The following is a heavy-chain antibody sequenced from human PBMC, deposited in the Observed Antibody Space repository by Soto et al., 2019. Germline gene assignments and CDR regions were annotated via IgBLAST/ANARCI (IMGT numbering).Heavy chain of an antibody. D-gene: IGHD4-17*01. J-gene: IGHJ4*02. CDR1: GFTFSSYG. Sequence: GGSLRLSCAASGFTFSSYGMHWVRQAPGKGLEWVAVISYDGSNKYYADSVKGRFTISRDNSKNTLYLQMNSLRAEDTAVYYCAKGGDDYGDRRGYYFDYWGQGTLVTVSS. CDR3: AKGGDDYGDRRGYYFDY. CDR2: ISYDGSNK. V-gene: IGHV3-30*18.